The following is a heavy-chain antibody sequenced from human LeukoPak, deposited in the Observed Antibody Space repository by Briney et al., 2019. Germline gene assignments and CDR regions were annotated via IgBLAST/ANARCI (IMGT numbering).Heavy chain of an antibody. CDR1: GFTFSSYW. Sequence: GGSLRLSCAASGFTFSSYWMSWVRQAPGKGLEWVANMNQDGSEKHYVDSVKGRFTISRDNAKNSLYLQMNNLRAEDTAVYYCARGGELLRPADYWGQGTLVTVSS. CDR2: MNQDGSEK. V-gene: IGHV3-7*01. CDR3: ARGGELLRPADY. D-gene: IGHD1-26*01. J-gene: IGHJ4*02.